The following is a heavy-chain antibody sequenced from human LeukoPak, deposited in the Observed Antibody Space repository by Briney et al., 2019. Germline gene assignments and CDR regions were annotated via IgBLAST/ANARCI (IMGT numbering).Heavy chain of an antibody. CDR1: GFTFSSYS. Sequence: PGGSLRLSCAASGFTFSSYSMNWVRQAPGKGLEWVSYISSSSTIYYADSVKGRFTISRDNAKNSLYLQMNSLRAEDTAVYYCARDWVDRGYDFWSGYYTLFDYWGQGTLVTVSS. CDR3: ARDWVDRGYDFWSGYYTLFDY. D-gene: IGHD3-3*01. V-gene: IGHV3-48*01. CDR2: ISSSSTI. J-gene: IGHJ4*02.